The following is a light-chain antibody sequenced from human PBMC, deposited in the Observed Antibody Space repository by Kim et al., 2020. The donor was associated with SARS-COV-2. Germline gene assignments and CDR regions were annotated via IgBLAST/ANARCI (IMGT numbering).Light chain of an antibody. Sequence: EIVMTQSPPIVSVSPGERATLSCRASQSVGINLAWYQQKFGQAPRLLIYGASTRTTGTPARFSGSGSGTDFTLTVSSLQSEDFAFYYCQQYDDWPPVTFGQGTRLEIK. V-gene: IGKV3-15*01. CDR2: GAS. CDR3: QQYDDWPPVT. CDR1: QSVGIN. J-gene: IGKJ5*01.